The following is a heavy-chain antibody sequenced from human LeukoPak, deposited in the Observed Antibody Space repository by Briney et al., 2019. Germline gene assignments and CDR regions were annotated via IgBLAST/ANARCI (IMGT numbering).Heavy chain of an antibody. D-gene: IGHD4-11*01. Sequence: PSETLSLTCTVSGGSISSYYWSWIRQPPGKGLEWIGYIYYSGSTNYNPSLKSRVTISVDTSKNQFSLKLSSVTAADTAVYYCARDGSNWSNDYYHGVDVWGQGTTVTVSS. CDR1: GGSISSYY. J-gene: IGHJ6*02. CDR3: ARDGSNWSNDYYHGVDV. V-gene: IGHV4-59*01. CDR2: IYYSGST.